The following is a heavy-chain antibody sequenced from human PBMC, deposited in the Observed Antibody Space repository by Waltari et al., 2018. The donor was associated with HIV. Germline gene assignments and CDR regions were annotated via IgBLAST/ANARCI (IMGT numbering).Heavy chain of an antibody. D-gene: IGHD3-3*01. CDR1: GGSISSGGYY. V-gene: IGHV4-31*03. CDR2: ICDCGST. J-gene: IGHJ5*02. Sequence: QVQLQESGPGLVKPSQTLSLTCTVSGGSISSGGYYWSWIRQHPGKGLEWIGYICDCGSTYYNPSRKSRVTISVDTSKNQFSLKLGSVTAADTAVYYCARGPRGDDFWSGYYTGLNWFDPWGQGTLVTVSS. CDR3: ARGPRGDDFWSGYYTGLNWFDP.